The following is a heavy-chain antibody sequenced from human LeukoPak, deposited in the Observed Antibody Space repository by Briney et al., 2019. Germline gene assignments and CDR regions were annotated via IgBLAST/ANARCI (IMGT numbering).Heavy chain of an antibody. D-gene: IGHD2-15*01. CDR1: GYSFTSYW. V-gene: IGHV5-51*01. CDR3: ARHGSCSGGSCYSHYYYGMDV. CDR2: IYPGDSDT. J-gene: IGHJ6*02. Sequence: GESLKISCKGSGYSFTSYWIGWVRQMPGKGLEWMGIIYPGDSDTRYSPSFQGQVTISADKSISTAYLQWSSLKASDTAMYYCARHGSCSGGSCYSHYYYGMDVWGQGTTVTVSS.